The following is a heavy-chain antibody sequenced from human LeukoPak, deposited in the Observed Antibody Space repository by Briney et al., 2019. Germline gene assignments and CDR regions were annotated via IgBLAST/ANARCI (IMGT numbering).Heavy chain of an antibody. V-gene: IGHV4-4*07. Sequence: SETLSLTCTVSGASINSKYWSWIRQSAGKGLEWIGRIYASGTTNYSPSLKSRVTMSVDTSKNQFSLNLSSVTAADTAVYYCARDVGAQGSGWYSVAFDIWGQGTMVIVSS. CDR1: GASINSKY. D-gene: IGHD6-19*01. J-gene: IGHJ3*02. CDR3: ARDVGAQGSGWYSVAFDI. CDR2: IYASGTT.